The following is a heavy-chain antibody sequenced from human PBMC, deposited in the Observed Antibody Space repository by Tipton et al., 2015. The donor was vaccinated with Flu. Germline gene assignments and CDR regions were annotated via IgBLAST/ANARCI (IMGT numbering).Heavy chain of an antibody. CDR3: ARSPSYSGSGIYPYYFDD. Sequence: ELVKPSQTLSLTCTVSGGFITSGSYYWSWIRQSAGKGLEWIGRIYTTGSTNYNPSLRSRVTISGDTSKNQFSLQLNSVTAEDTAVYYCARSPSYSGSGIYPYYFDDWGQGTLVTVSS. V-gene: IGHV4-61*02. CDR1: GGFITSGSYY. CDR2: IYTTGST. J-gene: IGHJ4*02. D-gene: IGHD3-10*01.